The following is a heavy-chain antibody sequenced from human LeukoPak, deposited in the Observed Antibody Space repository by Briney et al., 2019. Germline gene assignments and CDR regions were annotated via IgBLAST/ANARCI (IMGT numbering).Heavy chain of an antibody. J-gene: IGHJ4*02. CDR2: IYYSGST. CDR1: GGSISSGDYY. D-gene: IGHD6-13*01. CDR3: ARLEWQQLAPFDY. Sequence: PSETLSLTCTVSGGSISSGDYYWSWIRQPPGKGLEWIGYIYYSGSTYYNPSLKSRVTISVDTSKNQFSLKLSSVTAADTAVYYCARLEWQQLAPFDYWGQGTLVTVSS. V-gene: IGHV4-30-4*01.